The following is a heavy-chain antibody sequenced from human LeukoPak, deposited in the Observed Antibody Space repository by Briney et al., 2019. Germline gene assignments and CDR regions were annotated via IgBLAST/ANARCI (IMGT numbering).Heavy chain of an antibody. CDR3: TSPIAAAGTGRGDY. CDR1: GFTFSSYT. CDR2: ISSNSYYI. D-gene: IGHD6-13*01. J-gene: IGHJ4*02. V-gene: IGHV3-21*01. Sequence: GGSLSLSCAASGFTFSSYTMNWVRQAPGKGLEWGSSISSNSYYIYYAASLRGRFTISRANAKNSLYLQMNSLRAEAKAVYYGTSPIAAAGTGRGDYWGQGTLVTVSS.